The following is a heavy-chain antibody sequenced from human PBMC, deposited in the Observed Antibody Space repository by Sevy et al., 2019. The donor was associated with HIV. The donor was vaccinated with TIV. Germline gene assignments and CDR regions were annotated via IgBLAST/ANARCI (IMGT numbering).Heavy chain of an antibody. CDR2: INPNSGGT. V-gene: IGHV1-2*06. D-gene: IGHD3-10*01. J-gene: IGHJ5*02. CDR1: GYTFTGYY. CDR3: ARDEGIRLMTVINA. Sequence: ASVKVSYKASGYTFTGYYMHWVRQAPGQGLEWMGRINPNSGGTNYAQKFQGRVTMTRDTSISTAYMELSRLRSDDTAVYYCARDEGIRLMTVINAWGQGTLVTVSS.